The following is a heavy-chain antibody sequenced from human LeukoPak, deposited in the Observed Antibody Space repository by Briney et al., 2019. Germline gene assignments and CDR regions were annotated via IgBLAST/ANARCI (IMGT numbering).Heavy chain of an antibody. D-gene: IGHD3-22*01. CDR2: IIPTLGIA. CDR1: GGTFSSYA. Sequence: SVKVSCKASGGTFSSYAISWVRQAPGQGLEWMGGIIPTLGIANYAQKFQGRVTITADKSTSTAYMELSSLRSEDTAVYYCARSPYYYDSSGYLYYFDYWGQGTLVTVSS. V-gene: IGHV1-69*10. CDR3: ARSPYYYDSSGYLYYFDY. J-gene: IGHJ4*02.